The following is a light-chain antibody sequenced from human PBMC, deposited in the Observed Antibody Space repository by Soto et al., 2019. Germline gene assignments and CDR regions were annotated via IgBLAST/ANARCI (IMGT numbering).Light chain of an antibody. CDR2: SAS. CDR1: QALSNY. J-gene: IGKJ4*01. CDR3: QQLSRYPLT. V-gene: IGKV1-9*01. Sequence: DIQLTQSPSVLSASVGDTATITCRASQALSNYLAWYQQKPGKAPDLLIYSASTLQSGVPSRFSGSGSETEFSLTIRALQPEDFATYYCQQLSRYPLTFGGGTKVDI.